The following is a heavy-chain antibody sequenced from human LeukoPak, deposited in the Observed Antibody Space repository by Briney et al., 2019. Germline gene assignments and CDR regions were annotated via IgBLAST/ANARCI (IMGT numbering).Heavy chain of an antibody. CDR2: IWYDGSNK. J-gene: IGHJ4*02. CDR1: GFTFSSYG. D-gene: IGHD3-10*01. Sequence: PGRSLRLSCAASGFTFSSYGMHWVRQAPGKGLEWVAVIWYDGSNKYYADSVKGRFTISRDNSKNTLYLQMNSLRAEDTAVYYCARESVLLWSGEVERGYYFDYWGQGTLVTVSS. CDR3: ARESVLLWSGEVERGYYFDY. V-gene: IGHV3-33*01.